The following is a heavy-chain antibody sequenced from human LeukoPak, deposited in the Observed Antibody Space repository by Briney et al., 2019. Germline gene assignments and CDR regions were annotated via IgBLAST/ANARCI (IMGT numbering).Heavy chain of an antibody. D-gene: IGHD6-13*01. J-gene: IGHJ4*02. Sequence: GGSLRLSCAASGFTFSSYAMHWVRQAPGKGLEWVAVISYDGSNKYYADSVKGRFTISRDNSKNTLYLQMSSLRAEDTAVYYCATCIAAAGTLDYWGQGTLVTVSS. CDR2: ISYDGSNK. V-gene: IGHV3-30*04. CDR3: ATCIAAAGTLDY. CDR1: GFTFSSYA.